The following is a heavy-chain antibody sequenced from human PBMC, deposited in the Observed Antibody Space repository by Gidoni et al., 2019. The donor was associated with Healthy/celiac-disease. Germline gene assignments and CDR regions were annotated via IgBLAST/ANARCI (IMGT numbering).Heavy chain of an antibody. D-gene: IGHD1-26*01. CDR3: ARNSGSYFGDY. CDR1: GGSCSGYY. V-gene: IGHV4-34*01. CDR2: INHSGST. Sequence: QVQLQQWGAGRLKPAETLSLTCAVYGGSCSGYYWSWIRQPPGKGLEWIWEINHSGSTNYNPSLKSRVTISVDTSKNQFSLKLSSVTAADTAVYYCARNSGSYFGDYWGQGTLVTVSS. J-gene: IGHJ4*02.